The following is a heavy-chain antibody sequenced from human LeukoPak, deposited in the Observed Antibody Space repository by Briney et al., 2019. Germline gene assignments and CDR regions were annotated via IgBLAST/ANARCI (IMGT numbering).Heavy chain of an antibody. V-gene: IGHV3-21*01. Sequence: PGGSLRLSCAASGFTFSSYSMNWVRQAPGKGLEGVSSISSSSSYIYYADSVKGRFTISRDNAKNSLYLQMNSLRAEDTAVYYCARDGVAVAGTFYYYYGMDVWGQGTTVTVSS. D-gene: IGHD6-19*01. CDR3: ARDGVAVAGTFYYYYGMDV. J-gene: IGHJ6*02. CDR1: GFTFSSYS. CDR2: ISSSSSYI.